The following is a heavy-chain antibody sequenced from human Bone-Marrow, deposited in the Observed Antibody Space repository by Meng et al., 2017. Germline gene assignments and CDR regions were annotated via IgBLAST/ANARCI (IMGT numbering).Heavy chain of an antibody. D-gene: IGHD1-7*01. CDR2: IGYSGTI. J-gene: IGHJ4*02. CDR3: ARRVHDGTGHHYFDS. CDR1: GGSTTSTSYY. V-gene: IGHV4-39*01. Sequence: QLQLQESGPGLVKPSETLSLTCTVSGGSTTSTSYYWDWIRQSPAKGLEWIGTIGYSGTIVYNPSLSSRVTMILDTSKNQFSLKLSSVTAPDTAVYYCARRVHDGTGHHYFDSWGQGTLVTVSS.